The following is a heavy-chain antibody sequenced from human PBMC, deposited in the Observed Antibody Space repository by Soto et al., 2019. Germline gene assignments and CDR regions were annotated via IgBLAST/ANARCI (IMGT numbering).Heavy chain of an antibody. V-gene: IGHV2-5*01. CDR1: GISLSSSGVG. J-gene: IGHJ3*02. CDR2: IYWNGDK. CDR3: ARGLASLPVFAFDI. D-gene: IGHD6-6*01. Sequence: QITLKGSGPTLVKPTQTLTLTCTLSGISLSSSGVGLGWIRQTPGKALAWLALIYWNGDKHYNPSLKTRLTITKDTSKNQAVLTMPNVDPVDTATYYCARGLASLPVFAFDIWDQGTVVIVSS.